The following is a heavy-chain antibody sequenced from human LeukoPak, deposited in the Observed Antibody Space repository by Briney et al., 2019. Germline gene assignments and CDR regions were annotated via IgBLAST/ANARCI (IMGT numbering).Heavy chain of an antibody. J-gene: IGHJ4*02. CDR2: INQDGSEK. V-gene: IGHV3-7*01. Sequence: GGSLRLSCAASGFTFSTYWMTWVRQAPGKGLEWVANINQDGSEKHYVDSVKGRFTISRDNAKNSLYLQMNSLRAEDTAVYYCARSYGAFSGPVAYWGQGTLVTVSS. CDR3: ARSYGAFSGPVAY. D-gene: IGHD4-17*01. CDR1: GFTFSTYW.